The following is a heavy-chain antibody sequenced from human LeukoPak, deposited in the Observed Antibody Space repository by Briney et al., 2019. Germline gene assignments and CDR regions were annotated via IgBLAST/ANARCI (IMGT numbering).Heavy chain of an antibody. Sequence: ASVRVSCKASGYTFTGYYMHWVRQAPGQGLEWMGWINPNSGGTNYAQKFQDRVTMTRDTSISTVYMELSRLRSDDTAVYYCARSPDILTGEKFDYWGQGTLVTVSS. CDR1: GYTFTGYY. D-gene: IGHD3-9*01. CDR2: INPNSGGT. V-gene: IGHV1-2*02. J-gene: IGHJ4*02. CDR3: ARSPDILTGEKFDY.